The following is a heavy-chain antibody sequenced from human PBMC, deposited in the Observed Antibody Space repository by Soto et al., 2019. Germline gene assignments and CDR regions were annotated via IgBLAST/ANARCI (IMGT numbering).Heavy chain of an antibody. Sequence: QVQLVQSETEVKKPGDSVRVSCRASGYSLTNFAMHWVRRAPGHRLEWMGWINGGNGDTRFSHKFQGRVAITRDTTANRAYMELTSLRSEDTAGYYCARGDLDRRKHVAIWGQGPVAIVSS. V-gene: IGHV1-3*01. D-gene: IGHD2-21*01. CDR2: INGGNGDT. CDR3: ARGDLDRRKHVAI. J-gene: IGHJ4*02. CDR1: GYSLTNFA.